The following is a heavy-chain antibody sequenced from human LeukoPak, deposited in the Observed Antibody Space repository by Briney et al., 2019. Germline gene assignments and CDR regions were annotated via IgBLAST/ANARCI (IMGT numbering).Heavy chain of an antibody. CDR3: AKGYYGSGSYGWFDY. CDR1: GFTFSDYG. CDR2: ISGTAFST. D-gene: IGHD3-10*01. J-gene: IGHJ4*02. Sequence: PGGSLRLSCAASGFTFSDYGMSWVRQAPGKGLEWVSIISGTAFSTYYADSVKGRFTISRDNSKNTLFLHMNSLRAEDTAVYSCAKGYYGSGSYGWFDYWGQGTLVTVSS. V-gene: IGHV3-23*01.